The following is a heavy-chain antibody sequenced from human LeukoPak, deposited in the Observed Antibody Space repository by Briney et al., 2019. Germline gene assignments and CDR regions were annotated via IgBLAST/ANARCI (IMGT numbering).Heavy chain of an antibody. D-gene: IGHD6-13*01. CDR2: IYSGGNT. Sequence: GGSLRLSCAASGFTVSSNYMGWVRQAAGKGLKWVSVIYSGGNTYYADSVKGRFTISRDNSRNTMDLKMNSLRAEDTAVYYCARCDSSSWYGIDFWGQGTLVTVSS. V-gene: IGHV3-53*01. CDR3: ARCDSSSWYGIDF. J-gene: IGHJ4*02. CDR1: GFTVSSNY.